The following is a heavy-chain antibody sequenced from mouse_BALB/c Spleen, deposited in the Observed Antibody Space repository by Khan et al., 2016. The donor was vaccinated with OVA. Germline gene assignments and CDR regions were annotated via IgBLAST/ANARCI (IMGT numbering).Heavy chain of an antibody. Sequence: QVQLKQSGPELKKPGETVRISCKASGYTFTTAGMQWVQKMPGKGLKWIGWINTHSGVPKYAEDFKGRFAFSLETSASTAYLQITNLKHEDTATYFCASGYGYGWYFDVWGAGTTVTVSS. CDR3: ASGYGYGWYFDV. V-gene: IGHV9-4*02. CDR2: INTHSGVP. D-gene: IGHD2-2*01. CDR1: GYTFTTAG. J-gene: IGHJ1*01.